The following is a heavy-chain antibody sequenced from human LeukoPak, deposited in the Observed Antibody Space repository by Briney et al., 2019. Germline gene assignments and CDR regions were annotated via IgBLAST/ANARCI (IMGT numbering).Heavy chain of an antibody. J-gene: IGHJ5*01. CDR1: GFIFTNYW. D-gene: IGHD4-17*01. V-gene: IGHV3-7*01. Sequence: GGSLRLSCIGSGFIFTNYWMSWVRQAPGKGLEWVASIKADGSDKYYVDSVKGRFTISRDNTKNSLYVQMSSLRAEDTAVYYCARLKDAVTIFDCWGQGILVTVPS. CDR2: IKADGSDK. CDR3: ARLKDAVTIFDC.